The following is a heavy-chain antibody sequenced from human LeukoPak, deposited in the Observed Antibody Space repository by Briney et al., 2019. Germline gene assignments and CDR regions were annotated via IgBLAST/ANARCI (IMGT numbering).Heavy chain of an antibody. CDR1: GYTFTSYY. CDR2: INPSGGST. CDR3: ARSGSQAYFDY. Sequence: EASVTVSCTASGYTFTSYYMHWVRQAPGQGLEWMGIINPSGGSTSYAQKFQGRVTMTRDTSTSTVYMELSSLRSEDTAVYYCARSGSQAYFDYWGQGTLATVSS. J-gene: IGHJ4*02. D-gene: IGHD1-26*01. V-gene: IGHV1-46*01.